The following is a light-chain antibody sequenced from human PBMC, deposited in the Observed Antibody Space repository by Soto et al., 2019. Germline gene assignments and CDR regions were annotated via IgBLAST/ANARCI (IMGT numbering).Light chain of an antibody. V-gene: IGKV1-27*01. CDR3: QKYIIVWT. Sequence: DIQMTQSPASLSVSVGDRFTITCRASHRINNYLKWYLQRPVQAPNLLIRPGSTLQSGVPSRFRGSGPGKDFTLTTSSLQPEDVATYYCQKYIIVWTFAQGTK. CDR1: HRINNY. J-gene: IGKJ1*01. CDR2: PGS.